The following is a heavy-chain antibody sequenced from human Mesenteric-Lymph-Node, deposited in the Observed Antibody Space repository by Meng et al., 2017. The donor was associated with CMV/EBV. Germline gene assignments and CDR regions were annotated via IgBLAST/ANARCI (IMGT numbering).Heavy chain of an antibody. Sequence: GGSLRLSCATSGFNFRSYEMNWVRQGPGKGLEWVSCISSSARHIYYADPVKGRCTISRDDADNSLHLQLNNLRVEDTAVYYCVRVGPSGGFDYWGQGTLVTVSS. D-gene: IGHD1-26*01. J-gene: IGHJ4*02. CDR2: ISSSARHI. CDR1: GFNFRSYE. CDR3: VRVGPSGGFDY. V-gene: IGHV3-48*03.